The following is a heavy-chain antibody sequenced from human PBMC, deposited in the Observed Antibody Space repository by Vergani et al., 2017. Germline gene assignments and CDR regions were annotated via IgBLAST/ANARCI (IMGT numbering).Heavy chain of an antibody. J-gene: IGHJ4*02. CDR1: GFTFSSYS. CDR2: ISYDGSNK. V-gene: IGHV3-30*18. CDR3: AKDNIVATMSFGY. D-gene: IGHD5-12*01. Sequence: VQLVESGGGLVQPGGSLRLSCAASGFTFSSYSMNWVRQAPGKGLEWVAVISYDGSNKYYADSVKGRFTISRDNSKNTLYLQMNSLRAEDTAVYYCAKDNIVATMSFGYWGQGTLVTVSS.